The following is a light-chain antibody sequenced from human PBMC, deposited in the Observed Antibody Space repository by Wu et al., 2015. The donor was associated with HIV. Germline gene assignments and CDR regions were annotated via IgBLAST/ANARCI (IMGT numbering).Light chain of an antibody. CDR2: GAS. V-gene: IGKV3-15*01. CDR3: QQYNNWPPWT. Sequence: EIVLTQSPDTLSLSPGERATLSCRASQSVSSNLAWYQQKPGQAPRLLIYGASTRATGFPARFSGSGSGTEFTLTISSLQSEDFAVYYCQQYNNWPPWTFGQGTKVEIK. J-gene: IGKJ1*01. CDR1: QSVSSN.